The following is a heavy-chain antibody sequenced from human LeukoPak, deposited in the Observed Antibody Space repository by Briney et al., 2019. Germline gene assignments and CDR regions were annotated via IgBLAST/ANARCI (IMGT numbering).Heavy chain of an antibody. J-gene: IGHJ4*02. CDR3: ARVRGYTYGPFDS. Sequence: GGSLRLSCAASAFSFNTYTMHWARQAPGKGLEWVALISHDGRDKYYADSVKGRFTISRDNSKNTLYLHMNSLRVDDTAFYYCARVRGYTYGPFDSWGQGTLVTVSS. CDR1: AFSFNTYT. D-gene: IGHD5-18*01. V-gene: IGHV3-30*04. CDR2: ISHDGRDK.